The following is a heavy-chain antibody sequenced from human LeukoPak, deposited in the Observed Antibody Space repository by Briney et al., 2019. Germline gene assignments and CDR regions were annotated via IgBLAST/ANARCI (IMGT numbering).Heavy chain of an antibody. CDR1: GYTFTSYY. Sequence: GASVKVSCKASGYTFTSYYMHWVRQAPGQGLEWMGIINPSGGSTSYAQKFQGRVTMTRDTSTSTVYMELSSPRSEDTAVYYCARGRSLLGVPAANIPFDYWGQGTLVTVSS. CDR3: ARGRSLLGVPAANIPFDY. V-gene: IGHV1-46*01. D-gene: IGHD2-2*01. J-gene: IGHJ4*02. CDR2: INPSGGST.